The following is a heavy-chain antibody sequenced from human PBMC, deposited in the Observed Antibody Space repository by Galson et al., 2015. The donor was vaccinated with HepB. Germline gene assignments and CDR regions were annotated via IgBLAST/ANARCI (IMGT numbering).Heavy chain of an antibody. CDR2: IGTTRSNI. J-gene: IGHJ6*02. D-gene: IGHD3-10*01. CDR1: GFTFSTYS. V-gene: IGHV3-21*01. CDR3: ARDFGAFGSGYGMDV. Sequence: SLRLSCAASGFTFSTYSMNWVRQAPGKGLEWVSCIGTTRSNIYYADSVKGRSTISRDSDKNSLHLQMNSRRVHHTAKYYCARDFGAFGSGYGMDVWGQGTTVTVSS.